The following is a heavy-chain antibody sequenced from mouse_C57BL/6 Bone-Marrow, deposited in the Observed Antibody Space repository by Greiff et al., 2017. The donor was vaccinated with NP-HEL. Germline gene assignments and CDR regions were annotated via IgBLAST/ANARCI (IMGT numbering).Heavy chain of an antibody. CDR2: IRLKSDNYAT. CDR1: GFTFSNYW. D-gene: IGHD2-1*01. CDR3: TIYYGNLRFFYAMDY. J-gene: IGHJ4*01. V-gene: IGHV6-3*01. Sequence: DVHLVESGGGLVQPGGSMKLSCVASGFTFSNYWMNWVRQSPEKGLEWVAQIRLKSDNYATHYAVSVKGRFTISRDDSKSSVYLQMNNLRAEDTGIYYCTIYYGNLRFFYAMDYWGQGTSVTVSS.